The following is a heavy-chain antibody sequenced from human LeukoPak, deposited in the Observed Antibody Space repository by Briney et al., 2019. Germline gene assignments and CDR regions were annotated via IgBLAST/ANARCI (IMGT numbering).Heavy chain of an antibody. CDR2: IYYSGST. CDR1: GGSISSYY. Sequence: SETLSLTCTVSGGSISSYYWSWIPHPPGKGLEWIGYIYYSGSTNYNPSLKRRVTISVDTSKNQFSLKLSSVTAADTAVYYCASLQQSHYYYYYYMDVWGKGTTVTVSS. V-gene: IGHV4-59*01. D-gene: IGHD4-11*01. J-gene: IGHJ6*03. CDR3: ASLQQSHYYYYYYMDV.